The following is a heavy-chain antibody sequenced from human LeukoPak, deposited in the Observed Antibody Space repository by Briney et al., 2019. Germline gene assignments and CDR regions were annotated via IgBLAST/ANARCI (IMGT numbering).Heavy chain of an antibody. CDR1: GFTFRIYG. V-gene: IGHV3-33*01. CDR2: IWYDVNHK. J-gene: IGHJ3*02. Sequence: GGSLTLSCGLSGFTFRIYGMHWVRHAPGKGRECVAFIWYDVNHKYYADSVKDRFIISRDNSKNTLYVEMNRLRDEDTATYYCARHYGDYARGDLDIWGEGAMVAASS. D-gene: IGHD4-17*01. CDR3: ARHYGDYARGDLDI.